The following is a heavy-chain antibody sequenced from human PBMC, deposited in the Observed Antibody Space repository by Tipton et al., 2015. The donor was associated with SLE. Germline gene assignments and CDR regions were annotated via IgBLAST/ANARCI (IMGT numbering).Heavy chain of an antibody. D-gene: IGHD3-3*01. CDR1: EFTFSTYT. J-gene: IGHJ4*02. V-gene: IGHV3-23*01. CDR3: AKDRAAYDGLWDFDY. CDR2: ISQDGTG. Sequence: GSLRLSCAASEFTFSTYTMSWVRQAPGKGLEWVSGISQDGTGYYADSVKGRFTISRDNSENTVYLQMNSLRVDDTAVYYCAKDRAAYDGLWDFDYWGQGTLVTVST.